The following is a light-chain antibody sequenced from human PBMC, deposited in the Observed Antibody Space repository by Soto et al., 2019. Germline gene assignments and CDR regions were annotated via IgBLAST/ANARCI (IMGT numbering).Light chain of an antibody. J-gene: IGKJ2*01. Sequence: DIQMTQSPSTLSASVGDRVTITCRASQSISSWLAWYQQKPGKAPKLLIYDASSLESGVPSRFSGSGSGTEFTLTISSLQPDDFATYYXXQXXSYSRSTXXQGTKLEIK. CDR2: DAS. V-gene: IGKV1-5*01. CDR3: XQXXSYSRST. CDR1: QSISSW.